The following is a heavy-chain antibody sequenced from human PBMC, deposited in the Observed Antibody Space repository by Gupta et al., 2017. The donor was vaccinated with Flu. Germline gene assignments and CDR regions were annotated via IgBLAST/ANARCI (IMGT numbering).Heavy chain of an antibody. CDR3: ARPSETAVTTIFRARKESYYGMDV. D-gene: IGHD4-17*01. Sequence: GGIIPIFGTANYAQKFQGRVTITADKSTSTAYMELSSLRSEDTAVYYCARPSETAVTTIFRARKESYYGMDVWGQGTTVTVSS. CDR2: IIPIFGTA. J-gene: IGHJ6*02. V-gene: IGHV1-69*06.